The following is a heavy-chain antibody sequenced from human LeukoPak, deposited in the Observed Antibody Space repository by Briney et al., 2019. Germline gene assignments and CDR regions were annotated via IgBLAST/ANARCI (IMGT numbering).Heavy chain of an antibody. CDR1: GYTFTGYY. D-gene: IGHD3-10*01. J-gene: IGHJ4*02. V-gene: IGHV1-2*02. Sequence: ASVKVSCKASGYTFTGYYMHWVRQAPGQGLEWMGWINPNSGGTNYAQKFQGRVTMTRDTSISTAYMELSRLRSDDTAVYYCARVSLLWFGEFDYWGQGTLVTVSS. CDR2: INPNSGGT. CDR3: ARVSLLWFGEFDY.